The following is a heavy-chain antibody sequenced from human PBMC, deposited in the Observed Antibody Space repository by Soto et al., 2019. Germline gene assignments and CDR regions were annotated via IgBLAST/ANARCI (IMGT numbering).Heavy chain of an antibody. CDR1: VFTFSSYA. V-gene: IGHV3-23*01. CDR3: AKSGYGYYDSSGYYLPIDY. J-gene: IGHJ4*02. D-gene: IGHD3-22*01. CDR2: ISGSGGST. Sequence: PWGSLRVSCASSVFTFSSYAMSWVRQAPGKGLEWVSAISGSGGSTYYADSVKGRFTISRDNSKNTLYLQMNSLRAEDTAVYYCAKSGYGYYDSSGYYLPIDYWGQGTMVTVSS.